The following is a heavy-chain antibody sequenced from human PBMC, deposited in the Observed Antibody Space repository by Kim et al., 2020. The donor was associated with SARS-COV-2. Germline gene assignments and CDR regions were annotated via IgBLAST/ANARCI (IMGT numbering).Heavy chain of an antibody. Sequence: ASVKVSGEVSGYTLSELSIHWVRQAPGKGLEWRGGFDPEDSETKFAQHFQGRVTMTEDTSTDTAYMELSRLGSEDTDVYYCTTIDYGSEGYGNWGQGTRV. CDR1: GYTLSELS. J-gene: IGHJ1*01. V-gene: IGHV1-24*01. CDR2: FDPEDSET. D-gene: IGHD3-10*01. CDR3: TTIDYGSEGYGN.